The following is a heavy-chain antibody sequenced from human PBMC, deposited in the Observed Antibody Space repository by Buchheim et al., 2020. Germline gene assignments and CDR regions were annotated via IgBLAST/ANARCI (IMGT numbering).Heavy chain of an antibody. V-gene: IGHV3-48*02. J-gene: IGHJ4*02. CDR1: GLTLSSYS. CDR3: VKDTYSGSFPPDFDY. Sequence: EVQLVESGGGLVQPGGSLRLSCVGSGLTLSSYSMNWVRQASGKGLEWLSYISSTTATIYYADSVKGRFTISRDNAKNSLYLQMNSLRDEDTALYYCVKDTYSGSFPPDFDYWGQGTL. D-gene: IGHD1-26*01. CDR2: ISSTTATI.